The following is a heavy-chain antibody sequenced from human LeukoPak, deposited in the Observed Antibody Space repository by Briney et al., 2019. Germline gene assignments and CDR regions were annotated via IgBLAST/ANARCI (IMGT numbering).Heavy chain of an antibody. J-gene: IGHJ1*01. CDR1: GFTFSSYS. CDR3: VRDFSTVTTAYLHH. CDR2: ISSSSSYI. V-gene: IGHV3-21*04. Sequence: GGSLRLSCAASGFTFSSYSMNWVRQAPGKGLEWVSSISSSSSYIYYADSVKGRFTISRDNAKNSLYLQMNSLRAEDTAMYYCVRDFSTVTTAYLHHWGQGTLLTVSS. D-gene: IGHD4-17*01.